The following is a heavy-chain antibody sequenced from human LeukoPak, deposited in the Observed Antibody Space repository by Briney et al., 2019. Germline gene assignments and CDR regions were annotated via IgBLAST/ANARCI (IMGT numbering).Heavy chain of an antibody. Sequence: GGSLRLSCAASGFTVSSNYMSWVRQAPGKGLEWVSVIYSGGSTYYADSVKGRFTISRDNSKNTLYLQMNSLRAEDTAVYYCAINYYDSSGYLSRFDYWGQGTLVTVSS. CDR2: IYSGGST. V-gene: IGHV3-53*01. D-gene: IGHD3-22*01. J-gene: IGHJ4*02. CDR3: AINYYDSSGYLSRFDY. CDR1: GFTVSSNY.